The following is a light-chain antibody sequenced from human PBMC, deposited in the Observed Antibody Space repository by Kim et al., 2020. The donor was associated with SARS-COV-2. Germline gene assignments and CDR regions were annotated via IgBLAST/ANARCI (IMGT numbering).Light chain of an antibody. CDR3: QQYTSSPYT. CDR2: GAF. J-gene: IGKJ2*01. CDR1: QSIGSNS. Sequence: PGERATLSCRASQSIGSNSLAWYQQRHGQSPRLLIYGAFTTATGIPDRFSGSGSGTDFTLTISRLEPEDFAVYYCQQYTSSPYTFGQGTKL. V-gene: IGKV3-20*01.